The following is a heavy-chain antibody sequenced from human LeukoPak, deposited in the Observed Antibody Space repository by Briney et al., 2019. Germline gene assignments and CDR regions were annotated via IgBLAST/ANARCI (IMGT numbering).Heavy chain of an antibody. CDR3: ARDQLGSGSPDAFDI. J-gene: IGHJ3*02. CDR2: IKSKVDGGTT. D-gene: IGHD1-26*01. Sequence: PGGSLRLSCAASGFIFNNVWMSWVRQAPGKGLEWVGRIKSKVDGGTTDYAAPVKGRFSISRDDSKNTLYLQMNGLRAEDTAVYYCARDQLGSGSPDAFDIWGQGTMVTVSS. CDR1: GFIFNNVW. V-gene: IGHV3-15*01.